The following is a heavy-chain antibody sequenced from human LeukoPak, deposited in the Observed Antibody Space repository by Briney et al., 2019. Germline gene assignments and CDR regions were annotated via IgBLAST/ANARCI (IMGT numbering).Heavy chain of an antibody. CDR2: IWYDGSKQ. J-gene: IGHJ4*02. CDR3: ARDWADSGSEY. CDR1: GFTFSSFG. Sequence: GGSLRLSCAASGFTFSSFGIHWVRQAPGKGLEWVALIWYDGSKQYYADSVKGRFTISRDNSKSTVYLQMNSLRAEDTAVYFCARDWADSGSEYWGQGTLVIVSS. V-gene: IGHV3-33*01. D-gene: IGHD5-12*01.